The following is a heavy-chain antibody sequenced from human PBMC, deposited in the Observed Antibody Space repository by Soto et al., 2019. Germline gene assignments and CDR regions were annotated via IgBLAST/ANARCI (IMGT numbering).Heavy chain of an antibody. Sequence: QVQLQESGPGLVKPSQTLSLTCTVSGGSISSGGYYWSWIRQHPGKGLEWIGYIYYSGSTYYNPSLKSRVNLSGDTSKNQFSLKLSSVTAADTAVYYCAREPHLSEGRWIDYWGQGTLVTVSS. CDR1: GGSISSGGYY. CDR3: AREPHLSEGRWIDY. D-gene: IGHD1-26*01. V-gene: IGHV4-31*03. CDR2: IYYSGST. J-gene: IGHJ4*02.